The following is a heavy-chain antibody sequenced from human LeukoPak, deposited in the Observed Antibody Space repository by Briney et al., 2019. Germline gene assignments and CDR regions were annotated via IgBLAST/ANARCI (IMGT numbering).Heavy chain of an antibody. Sequence: GGSLRLSCAASGFTFSSYSMSSVRQAPGKGLEWVSSISSSSSYIYYAGSVKGRFTISRDNAKNSLYLQMNSLRAEDKAVYYCARDLVGALLWPDYWGQGTLVTASS. V-gene: IGHV3-21*01. CDR3: ARDLVGALLWPDY. CDR2: ISSSSSYI. D-gene: IGHD1-26*01. J-gene: IGHJ4*02. CDR1: GFTFSSYS.